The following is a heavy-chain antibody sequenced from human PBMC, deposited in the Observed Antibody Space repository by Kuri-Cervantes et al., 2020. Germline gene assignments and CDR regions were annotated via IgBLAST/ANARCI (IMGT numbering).Heavy chain of an antibody. D-gene: IGHD2-2*01. J-gene: IGHJ4*02. CDR3: AKGVCSGTTCYDLDY. CDR1: GFTFSSYG. V-gene: IGHV3-30*02. CDR2: IRYDGSTK. Sequence: GESLKISCAASGFTFSSYGMHWVRQAPGKGLEWVAFIRYDGSTKYYADSVRGRFTISRDNSKNMVFLQMNSLRAEDTSVYYCAKGVCSGTTCYDLDYWGQGTLVTVSS.